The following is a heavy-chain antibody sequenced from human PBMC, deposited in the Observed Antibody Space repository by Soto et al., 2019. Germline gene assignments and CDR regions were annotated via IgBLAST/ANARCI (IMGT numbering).Heavy chain of an antibody. D-gene: IGHD5-12*01. Sequence: EEQLVETGGKLVQPGGSLRLSCVVSGFTVSSNYMNWVRQAPGGGLEWVSSIYGGGDTFYADSVKGRFTISKDSSQNTLYLQMSSLKADASAVYYCARDRWGWEKGGYPHSNGMIVWGQGTTVTVSS. V-gene: IGHV3-53*02. CDR2: IYGGGDT. CDR3: ARDRWGWEKGGYPHSNGMIV. J-gene: IGHJ6*02. CDR1: GFTVSSNY.